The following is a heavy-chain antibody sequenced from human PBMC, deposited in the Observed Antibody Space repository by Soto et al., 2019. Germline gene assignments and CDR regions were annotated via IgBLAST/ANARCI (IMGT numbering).Heavy chain of an antibody. V-gene: IGHV3-9*01. CDR2: ISWNSGSI. CDR1: GFTFDDYA. CDR3: AKDIRGYSYGYGFDY. Sequence: PGGSLSLSCAASGFTFDDYAMHWVRQAPGKGLEWVSGISWNSGSIGYADSVKGRFTISRDNAKNSLYLQMNSLRAEDTALYYCAKDIRGYSYGYGFDYWGQGTLVTVSS. J-gene: IGHJ4*02. D-gene: IGHD5-18*01.